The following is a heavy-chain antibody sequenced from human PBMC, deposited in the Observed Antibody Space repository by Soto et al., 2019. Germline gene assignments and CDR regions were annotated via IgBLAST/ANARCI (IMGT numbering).Heavy chain of an antibody. CDR2: INPSGGAT. J-gene: IGHJ5*02. V-gene: IGHV1-46*01. D-gene: IGHD6-13*01. CDR3: APYSSRNNWFDP. Sequence: QVQLVQSGAEVKKPGASVKVSCKASGYTFTTYYIHWVRQAPGQGLEWMGNINPSGGATGYAQKFQGRVTMTRDTSTSTVYMELSSLTSEDTAMYYYAPYSSRNNWFDPWGQGTLVTVSS. CDR1: GYTFTTYY.